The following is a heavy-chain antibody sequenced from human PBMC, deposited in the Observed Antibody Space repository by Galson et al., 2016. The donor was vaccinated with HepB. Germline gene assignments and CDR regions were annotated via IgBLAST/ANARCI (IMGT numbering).Heavy chain of an antibody. V-gene: IGHV3-11*01. J-gene: IGHJ4*02. CDR3: ATTRLLDN. CDR2: NDSSRTTT. Sequence: SLRLSCAASGFTFSDYYMSWVRQPPGKGLEYIAYNDSSRTTTYYADSVKGRFTISRDNAKSSLYLQMSGLRPNATAFYYCATTRLLDNWGQGILVTVSS. CDR1: GFTFSDYY.